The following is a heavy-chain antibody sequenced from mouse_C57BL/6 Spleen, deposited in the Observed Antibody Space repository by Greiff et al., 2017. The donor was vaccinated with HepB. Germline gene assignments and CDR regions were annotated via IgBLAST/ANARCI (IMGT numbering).Heavy chain of an antibody. J-gene: IGHJ1*03. V-gene: IGHV14-4*01. CDR1: GFNIKDDY. CDR2: IDPENGDT. D-gene: IGHD1-1*01. Sequence: VQLQQSGAELVRPGASVKLSCTASGFNIKDDYMHWVKQRPEQGLEWIGWIDPENGDTEYASKFQGKATITADTSSNTAYLQLSSLTSEDTAVYYCTTRGTTGVEWYFDVWGTGTTVTVSS. CDR3: TTRGTTGVEWYFDV.